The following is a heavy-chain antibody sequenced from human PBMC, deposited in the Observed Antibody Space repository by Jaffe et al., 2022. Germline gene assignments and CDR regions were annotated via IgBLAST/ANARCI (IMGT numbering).Heavy chain of an antibody. D-gene: IGHD1-1*01. CDR1: GFTFSSYS. CDR3: ARGLRPTTTPFLTDY. Sequence: EVQLVESGGGLVKPGGSLRLSCAASGFTFSSYSMNWVRQAPGKGLEWVSSISSSSSYIYYADSVKGRFTISRDNAKNSLYLQMNSLRAEDTAVYYCARGLRPTTTPFLTDYWGQGTLVTVSS. V-gene: IGHV3-21*01. CDR2: ISSSSSYI. J-gene: IGHJ4*02.